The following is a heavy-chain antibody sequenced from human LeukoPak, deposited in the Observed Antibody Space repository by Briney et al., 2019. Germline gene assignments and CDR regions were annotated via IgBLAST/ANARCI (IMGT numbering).Heavy chain of an antibody. J-gene: IGHJ4*02. Sequence: PGGSLRLSCTVSGFTVSSNSMSWVRQAPGKGLEWVSFIYSDNTHYSDSVKGRFTISRDNSKNTLYLQMNSLRAEDTAVYYCAKAGISMVASIDYWGQGTLVTVSS. D-gene: IGHD4/OR15-4a*01. CDR2: IYSDNT. CDR3: AKAGISMVASIDY. V-gene: IGHV3-53*01. CDR1: GFTVSSNS.